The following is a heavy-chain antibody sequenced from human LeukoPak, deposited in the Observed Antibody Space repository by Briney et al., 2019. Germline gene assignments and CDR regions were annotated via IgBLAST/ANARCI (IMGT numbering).Heavy chain of an antibody. CDR1: GGSISSYY. D-gene: IGHD6-13*01. J-gene: IGHJ4*02. CDR2: IYYSGST. Sequence: PSETLSLTCTVSGGSISSYYWSWIRQPPGKGLEWIGYIYYSGSTNYNPSLKSRVTISVDTSKNQFSLKLSSVPAADTALYYCARSRGYFDYWGQGTLVTVSS. V-gene: IGHV4-59*01. CDR3: ARSRGYFDY.